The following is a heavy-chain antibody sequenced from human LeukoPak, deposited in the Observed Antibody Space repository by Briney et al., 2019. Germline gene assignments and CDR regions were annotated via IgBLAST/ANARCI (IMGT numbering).Heavy chain of an antibody. Sequence: GGSLRLSCAASGFTFSSYAMSWVRQTPGKGLEWVSFISGSSVGNSKYYADSVRGRFTSSRDSSKSTLYLQMNSLRAEDTAVYYCTRVSTTGVGGRGYFDQWGQGTQVTVSS. CDR2: ISGSSVGNSK. V-gene: IGHV3-23*01. CDR1: GFTFSSYA. D-gene: IGHD1-1*01. J-gene: IGHJ4*02. CDR3: TRVSTTGVGGRGYFDQ.